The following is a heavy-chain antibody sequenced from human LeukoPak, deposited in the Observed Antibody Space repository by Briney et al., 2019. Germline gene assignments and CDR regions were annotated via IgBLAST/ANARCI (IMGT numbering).Heavy chain of an antibody. V-gene: IGHV4-39*02. CDR3: ARDGPCSSSSCQNFDY. J-gene: IGHJ4*02. CDR2: IYYSGST. D-gene: IGHD2-2*01. CDR1: GGSISSSSYY. Sequence: SETLSLTCTVSGGSISSSSYYWGWIRQPPGKGLEWIGSIYYSGSTYYNPSLKSRVTISVDTSKNQFSLKLSSVTAADTAVYYCARDGPCSSSSCQNFDYWGQGTLVIVSS.